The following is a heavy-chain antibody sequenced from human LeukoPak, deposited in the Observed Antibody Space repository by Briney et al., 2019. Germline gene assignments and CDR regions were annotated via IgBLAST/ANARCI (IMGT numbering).Heavy chain of an antibody. CDR3: ARHVSGCSYGEEFDY. CDR1: GGSISSYY. Sequence: SETLSLTCTVSGGSISSYYWSWIRQPPGKGLEWIGYIYYSGSTNYNPSLKSRVTISVDTSKNQFSLKLSSVTAADTAVYYCARHVSGCSYGEEFDYWGQGTLVTVSS. CDR2: IYYSGST. J-gene: IGHJ4*02. V-gene: IGHV4-59*08. D-gene: IGHD5-18*01.